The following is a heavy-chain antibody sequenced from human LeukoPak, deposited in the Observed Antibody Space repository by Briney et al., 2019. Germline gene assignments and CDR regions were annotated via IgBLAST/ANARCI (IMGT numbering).Heavy chain of an antibody. CDR3: ARDESRTYYYDSSGYPSFDY. J-gene: IGHJ4*02. V-gene: IGHV1-18*01. CDR2: ISAYNGNT. D-gene: IGHD3-22*01. Sequence: ASVKVSCKASGYTFTSYGSSWVRQAPGQGLEWMGWISAYNGNTNYAQKLQGRVTMTTDTSTSTAYMELRSLRSDDTAVYYCARDESRTYYYDSSGYPSFDYWGQGTLVTVSS. CDR1: GYTFTSYG.